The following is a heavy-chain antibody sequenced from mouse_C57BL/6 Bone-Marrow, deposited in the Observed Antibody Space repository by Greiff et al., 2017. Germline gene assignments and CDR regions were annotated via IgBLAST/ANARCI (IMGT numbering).Heavy chain of an antibody. CDR3: ARSGGYYQFLY. J-gene: IGHJ2*01. D-gene: IGHD2-3*01. Sequence: QVQLQQPGAELVKPGASVKLSCKASGYTFTSYWMHWVKQRPGQGLEWIGMIHPNSGSTNYNEKFKSKATLTVDKSSSTAYMQLSSLTSEYSAVYYCARSGGYYQFLYWGQGTTLTVSS. CDR1: GYTFTSYW. V-gene: IGHV1-64*01. CDR2: IHPNSGST.